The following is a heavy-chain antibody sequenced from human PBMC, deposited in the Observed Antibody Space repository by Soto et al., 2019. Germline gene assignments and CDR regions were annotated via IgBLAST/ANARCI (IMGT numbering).Heavy chain of an antibody. CDR1: GYTFTSYG. D-gene: IGHD5-12*01. CDR2: ISAYNGNT. V-gene: IGHV1-18*01. Sequence: QVQLVQSGAEVKKPGASVKVSCKASGYTFTSYGISWVRQAPGQGLEWMGWISAYNGNTNYAQKLQGRVTMTTDTSTSKAYMEMRSLRSDYTAVYYGTRVDLGMATITSGYWGQGTLVTGFS. J-gene: IGHJ4*02. CDR3: TRVDLGMATITSGY.